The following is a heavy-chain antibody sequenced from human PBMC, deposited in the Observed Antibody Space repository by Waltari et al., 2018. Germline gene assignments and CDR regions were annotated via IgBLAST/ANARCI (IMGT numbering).Heavy chain of an antibody. J-gene: IGHJ2*01. D-gene: IGHD4-17*01. V-gene: IGHV3-74*01. Sequence: EVQLVESGGGVVQPGGSLRLSCEASEFTFSLSWMHWVSQVPGKGLEWVSRSNSDGSSISYADSVKGRFTISKDNARNTVYLQMNSLRAEDTAIYYCARGARRTSQTTGWWYFDLWGCGTLLTVSS. CDR2: SNSDGSSI. CDR3: ARGARRTSQTTGWWYFDL. CDR1: EFTFSLSW.